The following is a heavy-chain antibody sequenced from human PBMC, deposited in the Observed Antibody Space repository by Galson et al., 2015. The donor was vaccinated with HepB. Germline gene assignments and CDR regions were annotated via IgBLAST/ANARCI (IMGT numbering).Heavy chain of an antibody. J-gene: IGHJ4*02. D-gene: IGHD2-8*01. CDR3: ARDRDCTNGVCRDY. Sequence: SVKVSCKASGYTFTSYGISWVRQAPGQGLEWMEWISAYNGNTNYAQKLQGRVTMTTDTSTSTAYMELRSLRSDDTAVYYCARDRDCTNGVCRDYWGQGTLVTVSS. CDR2: ISAYNGNT. CDR1: GYTFTSYG. V-gene: IGHV1-18*01.